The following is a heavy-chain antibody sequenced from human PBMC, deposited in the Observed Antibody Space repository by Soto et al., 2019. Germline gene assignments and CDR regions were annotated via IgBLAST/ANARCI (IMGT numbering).Heavy chain of an antibody. J-gene: IGHJ4*02. Sequence: EVQLLDSGGGLVQPGGSLRLSCAASGFTFNNYAMNWVRQAPGKGLEWVATISGTGGSTYYADSVKGRFTISRHNSKNTLYLQMNSLRVEDTAVYYCAKDRLGGNFDYWGQGTPVTVSS. CDR3: AKDRLGGNFDY. CDR2: ISGTGGST. V-gene: IGHV3-23*01. CDR1: GFTFNNYA.